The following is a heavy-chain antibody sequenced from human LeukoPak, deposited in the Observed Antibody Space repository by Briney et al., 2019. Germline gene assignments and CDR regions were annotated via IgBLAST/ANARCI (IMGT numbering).Heavy chain of an antibody. J-gene: IGHJ5*02. CDR3: ARDLPRENSYAYGFWFDP. D-gene: IGHD3-16*01. Sequence: PSETLSLTCPVSGVSISTYYWTWIRQPAGKGLEWIGRMYIGGTRNYNPSLKSRVTMSIDTSKNQFSLKLSSVTAADTAVYYCARDLPRENSYAYGFWFDPWGQGTLVTVSS. V-gene: IGHV4-4*07. CDR2: MYIGGTR. CDR1: GVSISTYY.